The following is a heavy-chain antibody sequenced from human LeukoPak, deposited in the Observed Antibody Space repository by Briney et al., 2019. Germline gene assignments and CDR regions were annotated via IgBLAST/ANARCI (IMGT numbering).Heavy chain of an antibody. CDR1: GGSISNYY. D-gene: IGHD1-26*01. J-gene: IGHJ4*02. Sequence: PSETLSLICSVSGGSISNYYWTWIRQPPGKGLEWIGYIHYSGSTNYNPSLKSRVTISVDTSKNQFSLKLTSVTAADTAVYYCARDQPSSGKYYFDYWGQGNLVTVSS. CDR3: ARDQPSSGKYYFDY. CDR2: IHYSGST. V-gene: IGHV4-59*01.